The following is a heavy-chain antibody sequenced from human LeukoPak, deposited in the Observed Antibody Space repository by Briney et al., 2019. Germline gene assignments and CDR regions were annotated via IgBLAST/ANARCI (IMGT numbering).Heavy chain of an antibody. D-gene: IGHD1-26*01. Sequence: GGSLRLSCAASGFTFSDYYMSWIRQAPGKGLEWVSYISSSGSTIYYADSVKGRFTISRDNAKNSLYLQMNSLRAEDTAVYYCASSGSYPREYYFDYWGQGTLVTVSS. CDR3: ASSGSYPREYYFDY. CDR2: ISSSGSTI. V-gene: IGHV3-11*01. J-gene: IGHJ4*02. CDR1: GFTFSDYY.